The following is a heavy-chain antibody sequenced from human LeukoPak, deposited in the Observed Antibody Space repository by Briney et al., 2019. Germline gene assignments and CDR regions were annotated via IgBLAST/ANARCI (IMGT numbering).Heavy chain of an antibody. J-gene: IGHJ4*02. CDR2: ISSSSSTI. CDR3: ARVSYGGSYGYFDY. V-gene: IGHV3-48*01. D-gene: IGHD1-26*01. Sequence: TGGSLRLSCAASGFTFSSYSMNWVRQAPGKGLEWVSYISSSSSTIYYADSVKGRFTISRDNAKNSLYLQMNSLRAEDTAVYYCARVSYGGSYGYFDYWGQGTLVTVSS. CDR1: GFTFSSYS.